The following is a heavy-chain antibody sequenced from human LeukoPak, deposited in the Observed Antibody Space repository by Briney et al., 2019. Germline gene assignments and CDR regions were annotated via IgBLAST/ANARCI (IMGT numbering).Heavy chain of an antibody. D-gene: IGHD3-9*01. J-gene: IGHJ5*02. Sequence: PSETLSLTCAVYGGSFSGYYWSWIRQPPGKGLEWIGEINHSGNTNSNPSLKSRVTMSVDTSKNQFSLKLSSVTAADTAVYYCARGRYSGSTFDPWGQGTLVTVSS. CDR2: INHSGNT. CDR3: ARGRYSGSTFDP. V-gene: IGHV4-34*01. CDR1: GGSFSGYY.